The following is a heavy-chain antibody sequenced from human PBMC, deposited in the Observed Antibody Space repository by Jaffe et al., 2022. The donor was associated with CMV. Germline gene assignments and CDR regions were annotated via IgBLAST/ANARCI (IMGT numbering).Heavy chain of an antibody. CDR1: GYTFTSYD. Sequence: QVQLVQSGAEVKKPGASVKVSCKASGYTFTSYDINWVRQATGQGLEWMGWMNPNSGNTGYAQKFQGRVTMTRNTSISTAYMELSSLRSEDTAVYYCASCTNGVCYTHYYYGMDVWGQGTTVTVSS. J-gene: IGHJ6*02. CDR2: MNPNSGNT. D-gene: IGHD2-8*01. V-gene: IGHV1-8*01. CDR3: ASCTNGVCYTHYYYGMDV.